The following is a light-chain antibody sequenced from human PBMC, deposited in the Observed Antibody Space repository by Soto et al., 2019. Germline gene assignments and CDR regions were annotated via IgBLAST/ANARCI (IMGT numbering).Light chain of an antibody. Sequence: QSALTQPASVSGSPGQSITISCTGTSSDVGNYKFVSWYQQHPGKVPKLLIYRDNQRPSGVPARFSGSKSGSSASLALSGRRSDDEAAYYCASWDDSLSAVVFGGGTKLTVL. CDR3: ASWDDSLSAVV. CDR1: SSDVGNYKF. CDR2: RDN. J-gene: IGLJ2*01. V-gene: IGLV2-8*01.